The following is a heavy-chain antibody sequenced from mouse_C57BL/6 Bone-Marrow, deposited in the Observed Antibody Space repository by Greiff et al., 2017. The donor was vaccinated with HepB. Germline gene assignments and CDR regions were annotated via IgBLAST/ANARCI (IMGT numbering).Heavy chain of an antibody. CDR1: GYAFSSSW. V-gene: IGHV1-82*01. J-gene: IGHJ3*01. D-gene: IGHD2-10*01. Sequence: VQLQQSGPELVKPGASVKISCKASGYAFSSSWMNWVKQRPGKGLEWIGRIYPGDGDTNYNGKFKGKATLTADKSSSTAYMQLSSLTSEDSAVYFCARSYYSLFAYWGQGTLVTVSA. CDR2: IYPGDGDT. CDR3: ARSYYSLFAY.